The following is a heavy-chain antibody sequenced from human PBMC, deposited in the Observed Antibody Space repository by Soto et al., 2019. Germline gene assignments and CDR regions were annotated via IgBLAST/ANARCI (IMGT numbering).Heavy chain of an antibody. D-gene: IGHD2-21*02. V-gene: IGHV4-34*01. Sequence: PSETLSLTCAVYGGSFSGYYWSWIRQPPGKGLEWIGEINHSGSTNYNPSLKSRVTISVDTSTNQFSLKLSSVTAADTAVYYCARSYPVTAIVPYYYYYGMDVWGQGTTVTVSS. J-gene: IGHJ6*02. CDR2: INHSGST. CDR1: GGSFSGYY. CDR3: ARSYPVTAIVPYYYYYGMDV.